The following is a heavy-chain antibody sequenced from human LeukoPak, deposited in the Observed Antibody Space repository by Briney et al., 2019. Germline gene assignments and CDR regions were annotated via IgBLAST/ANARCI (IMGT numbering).Heavy chain of an antibody. Sequence: GGSLRLSCAASVFTLSNYPMSWVRQAPGKGLEWVSTIGAGGGATYYADSVKGRFTFSTDSSKNTLYLQMNSLKAEDTAVYYCAKGLAVATSYFDYWGQGTLVTVSS. CDR3: AKGLAVATSYFDY. CDR1: VFTLSNYP. CDR2: IGAGGGAT. D-gene: IGHD6-19*01. J-gene: IGHJ4*02. V-gene: IGHV3-23*01.